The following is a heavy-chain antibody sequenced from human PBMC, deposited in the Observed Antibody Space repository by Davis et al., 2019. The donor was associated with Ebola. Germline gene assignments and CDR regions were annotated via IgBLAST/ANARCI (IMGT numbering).Heavy chain of an antibody. Sequence: GESLKISCAASGFTFSSYGMHWVRQAPGKGLEWVAVISYDGSNKYYADSVKGRFTISRDNSKNTLYLQMNSLRAEDTAVYYCAKGSSYYYYGMDVWGQGTTVTVSS. J-gene: IGHJ6*02. CDR1: GFTFSSYG. CDR2: ISYDGSNK. CDR3: AKGSSYYYYGMDV. D-gene: IGHD2-15*01. V-gene: IGHV3-30*18.